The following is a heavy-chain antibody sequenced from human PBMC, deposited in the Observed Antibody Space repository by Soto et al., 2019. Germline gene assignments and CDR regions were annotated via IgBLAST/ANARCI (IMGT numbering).Heavy chain of an antibody. CDR2: IYYSGST. CDR1: GGSISSGDYY. D-gene: IGHD3-3*01. V-gene: IGHV4-31*03. J-gene: IGHJ5*02. CDR3: ARWWSGRRHGFAH. Sequence: QVQLQESGPGLVKPSQTLSLTCTVSGGSISSGDYYWSWIRKHPGKGLEWIGYIYYSGSTYYNPSLTSRVTIAVVTSKNLFSLKLSSVTAADTAVYFCARWWSGRRHGFAHLGQGTLVTVSS.